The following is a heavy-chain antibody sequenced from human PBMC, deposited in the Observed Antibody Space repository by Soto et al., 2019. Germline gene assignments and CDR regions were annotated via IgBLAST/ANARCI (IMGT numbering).Heavy chain of an antibody. CDR3: ALSEVATRETTNYYYYYYMDV. Sequence: PSETLSLTCTVSGGSISSYYWSWIRQPPGKGLEWIGYIYYSGSTNYNPSLKSRVTISVDTSKNQFSLKLSSVTAADTAVYYCALSEVATRETTNYYYYYYMDVWGKGTTVTVSS. V-gene: IGHV4-59*01. CDR1: GGSISSYY. D-gene: IGHD5-12*01. J-gene: IGHJ6*03. CDR2: IYYSGST.